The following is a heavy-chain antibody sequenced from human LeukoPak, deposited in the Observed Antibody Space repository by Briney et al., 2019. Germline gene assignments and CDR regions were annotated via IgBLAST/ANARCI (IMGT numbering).Heavy chain of an antibody. CDR1: GGSFSGYY. Sequence: SETLSPTCAVYGGSFSGYYWSWIRQPPGKGLEWIGEINHSGSTNYNPSLKSRVTISVDTSKNQFSLKLSSVTAADTAVYYCARTFDYGDNWFDPWGQGTLVTVSS. J-gene: IGHJ5*02. D-gene: IGHD4-17*01. CDR3: ARTFDYGDNWFDP. V-gene: IGHV4-34*01. CDR2: INHSGST.